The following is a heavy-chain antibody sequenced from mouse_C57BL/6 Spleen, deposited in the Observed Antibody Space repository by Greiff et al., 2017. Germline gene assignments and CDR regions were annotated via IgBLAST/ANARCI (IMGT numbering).Heavy chain of an antibody. CDR3: ARGSTGDFDY. CDR2: IDPYDSYP. Sequence: QVQLQQPGAELVMPGATVKLSCKASGYTFTSYWVHWVKQRPGKGLEWIGEIDPYDSYPNYNQKFKGKSTLTVDKSSSTTYMQLSSLTSEDSAVYYCARGSTGDFDYWGQGTTLTVSS. J-gene: IGHJ2*01. D-gene: IGHD4-1*02. V-gene: IGHV1-69*01. CDR1: GYTFTSYW.